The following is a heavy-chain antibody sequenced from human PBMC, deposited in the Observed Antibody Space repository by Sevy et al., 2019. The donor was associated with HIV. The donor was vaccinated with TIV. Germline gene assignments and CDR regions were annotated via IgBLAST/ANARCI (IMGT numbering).Heavy chain of an antibody. CDR3: ARAYYYDTSGYDP. CDR2: IYYSGST. Sequence: TLSLTCTVSGGSISSGGYYWSWIRQHPEKGLEWIGHIYYSGSTYYNPSLKSRVTISVDTSKNQFSLKLSAVTAADTAVYYCARAYYYDTSGYDPWGQGTLVTVSS. D-gene: IGHD3-22*01. V-gene: IGHV4-31*03. CDR1: GGSISSGGYY. J-gene: IGHJ5*02.